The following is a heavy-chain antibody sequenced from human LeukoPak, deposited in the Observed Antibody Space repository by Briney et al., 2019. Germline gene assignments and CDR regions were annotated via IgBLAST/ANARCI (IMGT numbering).Heavy chain of an antibody. Sequence: SSETLSLTCTVSGYSISSGYYWGWIRQPPGKGLEWIGSIYYSGSTYYNPSLKSRVTISVDTSKNQFSLKLSSVTAADTAVYYCARHRRYGDPFDYWGQGTLVTVSS. CDR3: ARHRRYGDPFDY. V-gene: IGHV4-38-2*02. CDR2: IYYSGST. J-gene: IGHJ4*02. CDR1: GYSISSGYY. D-gene: IGHD4-17*01.